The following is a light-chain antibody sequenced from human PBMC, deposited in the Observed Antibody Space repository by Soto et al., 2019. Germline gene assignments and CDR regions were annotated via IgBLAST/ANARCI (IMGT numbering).Light chain of an antibody. Sequence: DIQMTQSPSTLSASVGDRVTITCRASQSVSSWLAWYQQKPGKASKLLIYRASSLQSGVPSRFSGSGSGTEFTLTISSLQPDDFATYYCQHYNNYPYTFGQGTKLEIK. CDR3: QHYNNYPYT. J-gene: IGKJ2*01. V-gene: IGKV1-5*03. CDR2: RAS. CDR1: QSVSSW.